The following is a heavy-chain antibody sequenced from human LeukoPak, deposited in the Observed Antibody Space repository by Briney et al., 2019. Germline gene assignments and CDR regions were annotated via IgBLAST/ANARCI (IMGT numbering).Heavy chain of an antibody. CDR3: ARGDSIAAAGGADY. D-gene: IGHD6-13*01. V-gene: IGHV4-59*01. Sequence: PSETLSLTCTVSGGSISSYYWSWIRQPPGKGLEWIGYIYYSGSTNYNPSLKSRVTISVDTSKNQFSLKLSSVTAADTAVYYCARGDSIAAAGGADYWGQGTLVTVSS. CDR2: IYYSGST. J-gene: IGHJ4*02. CDR1: GGSISSYY.